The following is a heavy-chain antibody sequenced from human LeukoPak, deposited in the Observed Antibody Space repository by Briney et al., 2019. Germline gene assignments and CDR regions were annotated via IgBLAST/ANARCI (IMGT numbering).Heavy chain of an antibody. Sequence: ASVKVSCKASGFTFSSYYMQWVRQAPGQGLEWMGIINPSDGSTKYAQKLQGRVTMTGDTSTSTVYMELSSLSSEDTAVYYCARDGLQTRYNWNDEGRKNWFDPWGQGTLVSVSS. D-gene: IGHD1-1*01. CDR3: ARDGLQTRYNWNDEGRKNWFDP. V-gene: IGHV1-46*01. CDR2: INPSDGST. J-gene: IGHJ5*02. CDR1: GFTFSSYY.